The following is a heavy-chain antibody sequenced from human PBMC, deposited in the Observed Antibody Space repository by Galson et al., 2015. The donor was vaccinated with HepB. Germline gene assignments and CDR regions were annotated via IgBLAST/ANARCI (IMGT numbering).Heavy chain of an antibody. D-gene: IGHD3-10*01. CDR3: ARRGDKLYYYYGMDV. Sequence: SVKVSCKASGYTFTSYAMHWVRQAPGQRLEWMGWINAGNGNTKYSQKFQGRVTITRDTSASTAYMELSSLRSEDTAVYYCARRGDKLYYYYGMDVWGQGTTVTVSS. V-gene: IGHV1-3*01. CDR1: GYTFTSYA. CDR2: INAGNGNT. J-gene: IGHJ6*02.